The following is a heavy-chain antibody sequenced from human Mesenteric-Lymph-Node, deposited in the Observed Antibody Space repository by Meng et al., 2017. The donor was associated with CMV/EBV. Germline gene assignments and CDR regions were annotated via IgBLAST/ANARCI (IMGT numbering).Heavy chain of an antibody. J-gene: IGHJ4*02. CDR1: GFTFSSFW. D-gene: IGHD1-26*01. CDR2: IKTDGRST. V-gene: IGHV3-74*01. CDR3: ARGLEL. Sequence: GESLKISCAASGFTFSSFWMHWVRQVPGKGLVWVSLIKTDGRSTSYADSVRGRFTISRDNAKNTLYLQMNSLRADDTAVYYCARGLELWGQGTLVTVSS.